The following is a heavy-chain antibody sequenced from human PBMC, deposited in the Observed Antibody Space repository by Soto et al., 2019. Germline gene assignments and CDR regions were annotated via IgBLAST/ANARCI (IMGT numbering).Heavy chain of an antibody. V-gene: IGHV4-34*01. D-gene: IGHD4-17*01. CDR1: GGSFSGYY. Sequence: SETLSLTCAVYGGSFSGYYWSWIRQPPGKGLEWIGEINHSGSTNYNPSLKSRVTISVDTSKNQFSLKLSSVTAADTAVYYCARQRRGDYNVYYYYLDVWGKGTTVTVSS. CDR2: INHSGST. CDR3: ARQRRGDYNVYYYYLDV. J-gene: IGHJ6*03.